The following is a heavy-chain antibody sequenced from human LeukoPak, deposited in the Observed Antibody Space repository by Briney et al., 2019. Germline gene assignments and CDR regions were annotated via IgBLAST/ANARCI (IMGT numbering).Heavy chain of an antibody. J-gene: IGHJ3*02. Sequence: GGSLRLSCAASGFTFSSYAMSWVRQAPGKGLEWVPAISGSGGSTYYADSVKGRFTISRDNSKNTLYLQMNSLRAEDTAVYYCAKEYRYCSGGSCYSGEDAFDIWGQGTMVTVSS. CDR1: GFTFSSYA. V-gene: IGHV3-23*01. CDR2: ISGSGGST. D-gene: IGHD2-15*01. CDR3: AKEYRYCSGGSCYSGEDAFDI.